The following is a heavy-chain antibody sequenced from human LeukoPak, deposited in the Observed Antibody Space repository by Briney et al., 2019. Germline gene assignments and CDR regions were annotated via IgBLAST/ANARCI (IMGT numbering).Heavy chain of an antibody. D-gene: IGHD3-16*01. CDR1: GGSISSGGYY. CDR3: ARGRVSGSLSSGWFDP. Sequence: PSQTLSLTCTVSGGSISSGGYYWSWIRQHPGKGLEWIGYIYYSGSTYYNPSLKSRVTISVDTSKNQFSLKLSSVTAADTAVYYCARGRVSGSLSSGWFDPWGQGTLVTVSS. V-gene: IGHV4-31*03. CDR2: IYYSGST. J-gene: IGHJ5*02.